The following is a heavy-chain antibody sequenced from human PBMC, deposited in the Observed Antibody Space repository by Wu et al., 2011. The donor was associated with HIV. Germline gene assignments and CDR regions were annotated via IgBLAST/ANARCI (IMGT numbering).Heavy chain of an antibody. CDR1: GYTFSAYY. J-gene: IGHJ4*02. V-gene: IGHV1-46*01. CDR3: ANDRVNSGAVY. D-gene: IGHD2-15*01. CDR2: ITPGGGDT. Sequence: QVQLVQSGAEVKKPGASVKVSCRASGYTFSAYYMHWVRQAPGQGLEWMGWITPGGGDTNYAQKFQGRVAMTRDTSTSTFYMELSGLRSEDTAVYYCANDRVNSGAVYWGQGTLVTVSS.